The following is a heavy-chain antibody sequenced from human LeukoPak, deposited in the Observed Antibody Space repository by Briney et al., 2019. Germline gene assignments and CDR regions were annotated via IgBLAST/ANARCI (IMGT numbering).Heavy chain of an antibody. Sequence: GGSLRLSCAASGFAFSSYWMSWVRQAPGKGLEWVASIKQDGSEKYYVDSVKGRFTISRDNSKNTLYLQMNSLRAEDTAVYYCAKDRAYSSSWYSDFDYWGQGTLVTVSS. J-gene: IGHJ4*02. V-gene: IGHV3-7*01. CDR2: IKQDGSEK. D-gene: IGHD6-13*01. CDR1: GFAFSSYW. CDR3: AKDRAYSSSWYSDFDY.